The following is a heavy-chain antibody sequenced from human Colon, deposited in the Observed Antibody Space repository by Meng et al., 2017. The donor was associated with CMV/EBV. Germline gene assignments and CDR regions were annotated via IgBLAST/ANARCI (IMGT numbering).Heavy chain of an antibody. J-gene: IGHJ4*02. CDR3: AKAPRLSGSYYYFES. CDR1: GFSGDDAY. Sequence: QRGGLMDLSSTSSGFSGDDAYLNGVRQAPGKGLEWVSSISGAGVSTYYADSVKGQFTISRDNSKNTLSLQINSLRAEDTAIYYCAKAPRLSGSYYYFESWGQGTLVTVSS. V-gene: IGHV3-23*01. CDR2: ISGAGVST. D-gene: IGHD3-10*01.